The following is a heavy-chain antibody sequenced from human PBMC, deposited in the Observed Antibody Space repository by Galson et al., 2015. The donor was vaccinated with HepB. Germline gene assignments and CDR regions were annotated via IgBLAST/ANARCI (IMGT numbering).Heavy chain of an antibody. CDR3: ARVANYIVAVPPLRY. V-gene: IGHV3-30-3*01. Sequence: SLRLSCAASGFTFSSYAMHWVRQAPGKGLEWVAVISYDGSNKYYADSVKGRFTISRDNSKNTLYLQMNSLRAEDTAVYYCARVANYIVAVPPLRYWGQGTLVTVSS. D-gene: IGHD2-2*01. CDR1: GFTFSSYA. CDR2: ISYDGSNK. J-gene: IGHJ4*02.